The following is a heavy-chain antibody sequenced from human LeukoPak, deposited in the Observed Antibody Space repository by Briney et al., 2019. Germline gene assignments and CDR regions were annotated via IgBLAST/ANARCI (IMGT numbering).Heavy chain of an antibody. Sequence: SVKVSCKASGGTFSSYAISWVRQAPGQGLEWMGRIIPILGIANYAQKFQGRVTITADKSTSTAYMELSSLRSEDTAVYYCARDSYYDSSGYPDYWGQGTLVTVSS. J-gene: IGHJ4*02. V-gene: IGHV1-69*04. D-gene: IGHD3-22*01. CDR2: IIPILGIA. CDR1: GGTFSSYA. CDR3: ARDSYYDSSGYPDY.